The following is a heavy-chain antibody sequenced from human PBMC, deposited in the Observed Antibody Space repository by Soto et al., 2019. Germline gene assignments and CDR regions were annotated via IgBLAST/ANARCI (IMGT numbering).Heavy chain of an antibody. V-gene: IGHV3-74*01. CDR2: ISGDGTTT. J-gene: IGHJ4*02. CDR3: AIQDCTNDVCLEAAVTVGGALDY. CDR1: GFTFSKYW. D-gene: IGHD2-8*01. Sequence: EVQLVESGGGLVQPGKALRLSCAASGFTFSKYWMHWVRQAPGKGPVWVSYISGDGTTTDYADSVKGRFTISRDNAKNTLYLQMDSLRVEDTAVYYCAIQDCTNDVCLEAAVTVGGALDYWGQGAQVTVTS.